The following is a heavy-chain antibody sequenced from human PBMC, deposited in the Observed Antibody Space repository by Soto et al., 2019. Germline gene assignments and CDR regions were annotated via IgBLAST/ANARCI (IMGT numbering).Heavy chain of an antibody. J-gene: IGHJ4*02. V-gene: IGHV3-11*06. CDR3: ARSSDYNYYFEY. D-gene: IGHD3-22*01. Sequence: SVRGRFTISRDNAKNSLYLQMNSLRAEDTAVYYCARSSDYNYYFEYWGQGTLVTVSS.